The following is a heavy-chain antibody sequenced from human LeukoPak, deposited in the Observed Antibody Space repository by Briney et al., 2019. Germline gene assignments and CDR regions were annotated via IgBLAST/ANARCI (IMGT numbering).Heavy chain of an antibody. Sequence: PGGSLRPSCAASGFTVSRNYMSWVRQAPGKGLEWVSVIYSGGSTYYADSVKGRFTISRDNSKRTLYLQMKSLRAEDTAVYYCARAGPSSSWHQFDYWGQGTLVTVSS. CDR2: IYSGGST. CDR1: GFTVSRNY. J-gene: IGHJ4*02. CDR3: ARAGPSSSWHQFDY. D-gene: IGHD6-13*01. V-gene: IGHV3-66*01.